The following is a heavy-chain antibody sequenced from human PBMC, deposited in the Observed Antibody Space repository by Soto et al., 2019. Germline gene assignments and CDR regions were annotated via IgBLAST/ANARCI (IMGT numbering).Heavy chain of an antibody. CDR3: VRDSHGDCCGQGTRVTVSSGMDV. V-gene: IGHV3-74*01. J-gene: IGHJ6*02. CDR1: GLSINRYW. Sequence: EVQLVESGGGLVQPGGSLTISCAASGLSINRYWMHWVRQAPGKGLVWVSRMDGAVSTDGSRTNYEDSVKGRFTISRDNAKNTLYLQMNSLRAEDTAVYYCVRDSHGDCCGQGTRVTVSSGMDVWGQGTMVTGSS. CDR2: VSTDGSRT. D-gene: IGHD2-21*02.